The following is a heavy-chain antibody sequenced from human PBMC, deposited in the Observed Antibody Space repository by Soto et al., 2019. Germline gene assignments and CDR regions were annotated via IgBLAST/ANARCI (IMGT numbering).Heavy chain of an antibody. CDR3: ARNSGPTYDSSGYYYGY. CDR2: IIPIFGTA. D-gene: IGHD3-22*01. J-gene: IGHJ4*02. Sequence: QVQLVQSGAEVKKPGSSVKVSCKASGGTFSSYAISWVRQAPGQGHEWMGGIIPIFGTANYAQKFQGRVTITADESTSTAYMELSSLRSEDTAVYYCARNSGPTYDSSGYYYGYWGQGTLVTVSS. V-gene: IGHV1-69*01. CDR1: GGTFSSYA.